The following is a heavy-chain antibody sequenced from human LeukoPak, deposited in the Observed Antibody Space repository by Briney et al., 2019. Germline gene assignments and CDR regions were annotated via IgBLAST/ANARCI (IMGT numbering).Heavy chain of an antibody. CDR1: GYTFTSYD. V-gene: IGHV1-8*03. Sequence: ASVKVSCKASGYTFTSYDINWVRQATGQGLEWMGWMNPNSGNTGYAQKFQGRVTITRNTSISTAYMELSSLRSEDTAVYYCARGGDSSSWTGDWFDPWGQGTLVTVSS. J-gene: IGHJ5*02. CDR2: MNPNSGNT. D-gene: IGHD6-13*01. CDR3: ARGGDSSSWTGDWFDP.